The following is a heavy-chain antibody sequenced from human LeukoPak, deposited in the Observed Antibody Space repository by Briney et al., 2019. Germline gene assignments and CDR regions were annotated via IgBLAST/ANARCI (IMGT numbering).Heavy chain of an antibody. CDR2: IPYDGSNK. CDR3: AKDMEGYSSGWYWGS. V-gene: IGHV3-30*18. CDR1: GFTFSSYG. D-gene: IGHD6-19*01. Sequence: GGSLRLSCAASGFTFSSYGMHWVRQAPGKGLEWVAVIPYDGSNKYYADSVKGRFTISRDNSKNTLYLQMNSLRAEDTAVYYCAKDMEGYSSGWYWGSWGQGTLVTVSS. J-gene: IGHJ4*02.